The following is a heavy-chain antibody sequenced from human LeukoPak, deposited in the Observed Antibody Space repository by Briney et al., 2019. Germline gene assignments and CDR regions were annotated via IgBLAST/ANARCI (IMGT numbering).Heavy chain of an antibody. Sequence: ASVKVSCKASGYTFTRYGISWVRQAPGQGLEWMGWISAYNGDTNYAQKVQGRVTMTTDTSTSTAYMELSSLRYEDTAVYYCARAHDSSGFQAYWGHGTLVTVSS. CDR3: ARAHDSSGFQAY. CDR2: ISAYNGDT. J-gene: IGHJ4*01. V-gene: IGHV1-18*01. CDR1: GYTFTRYG. D-gene: IGHD3-22*01.